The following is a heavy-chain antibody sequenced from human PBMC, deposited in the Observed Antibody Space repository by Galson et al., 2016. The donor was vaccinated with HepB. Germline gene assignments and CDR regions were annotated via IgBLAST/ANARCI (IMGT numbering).Heavy chain of an antibody. CDR3: VKDGKNHYDCWSGYNSHDTGMDS. J-gene: IGHJ6*02. V-gene: IGHV3-43*01. D-gene: IGHD3-3*01. CDR2: ISWDGGST. Sequence: SLRLSCAASGFTCDDYTMHWVRQVPGKSLEWVSLISWDGGSTYYAESVKGRFTLSRDNSQKSLYLQMNSLSTEDTALYYCVKDGKNHYDCWSGYNSHDTGMDSWDQGTTVTVSS. CDR1: GFTCDDYT.